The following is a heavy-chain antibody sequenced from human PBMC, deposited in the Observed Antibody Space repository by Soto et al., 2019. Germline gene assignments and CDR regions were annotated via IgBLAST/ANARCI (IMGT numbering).Heavy chain of an antibody. CDR1: GFTFSSYS. D-gene: IGHD5-12*01. CDR3: AKREYSGQNDY. J-gene: IGHJ4*02. Sequence: EVQLVESGGGLVKPGGSLRRACAASGFTFSSYSMNWVRQAPGKGREWVSSISSSSSYIYYADSVKGRFTISRDNAKSSRYLQMNSLRAEDTAVYYCAKREYSGQNDYWGQGTLVTVSS. CDR2: ISSSSSYI. V-gene: IGHV3-21*01.